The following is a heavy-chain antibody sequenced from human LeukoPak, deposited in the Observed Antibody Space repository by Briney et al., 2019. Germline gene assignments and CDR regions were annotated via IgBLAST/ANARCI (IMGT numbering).Heavy chain of an antibody. J-gene: IGHJ4*02. Sequence: GGSLRLSCVASGFIFSSYSMNWVRQAPGKGLEWVSYISSSISFIYYSDSVKGRFIISRDNAKNSLYLQMNSLRDDDTAVYYCGRDHGSGSGWSQGAFDYWGQGTLVPVSS. V-gene: IGHV3-48*02. CDR3: GRDHGSGSGWSQGAFDY. CDR1: GFIFSSYS. D-gene: IGHD6-19*01. CDR2: ISSSISFI.